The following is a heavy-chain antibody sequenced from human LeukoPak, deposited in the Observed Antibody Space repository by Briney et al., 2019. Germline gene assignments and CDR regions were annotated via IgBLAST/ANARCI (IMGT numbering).Heavy chain of an antibody. Sequence: MPSETLSLTCTVAGGSISSYYWSWIRQPPGKGLEWIGYVYYSGRTNYNPSLKSRITISVDTSKNQSSLKLSSVTAADTAVYYCARTFSESYYYYGMDVWGQGTTVTVSS. J-gene: IGHJ6*02. CDR2: VYYSGRT. CDR3: ARTFSESYYYYGMDV. V-gene: IGHV4-59*01. CDR1: GGSISSYY. D-gene: IGHD1-26*01.